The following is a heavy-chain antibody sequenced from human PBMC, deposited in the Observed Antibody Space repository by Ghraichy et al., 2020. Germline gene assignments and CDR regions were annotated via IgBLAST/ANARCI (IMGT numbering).Heavy chain of an antibody. Sequence: SETLSLTCTVSGGSVSSGDYYWSWIRQPPGKGLEWIGYLYYSGSTNYNPSLNSRASISVDTSKNQFSLTLSSVTAAATAVYYCARDGGDYGAYNWFDPWGQGTLGTV. J-gene: IGHJ5*02. CDR1: GGSVSSGDYY. CDR3: ARDGGDYGAYNWFDP. CDR2: LYYSGST. V-gene: IGHV4-61*08. D-gene: IGHD4-17*01.